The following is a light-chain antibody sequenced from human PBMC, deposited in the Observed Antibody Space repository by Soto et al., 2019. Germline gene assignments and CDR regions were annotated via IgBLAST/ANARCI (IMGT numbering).Light chain of an antibody. CDR3: QQYYSYPFT. J-gene: IGKJ3*01. V-gene: IGKV1-8*01. Sequence: AIRMTQSPSSLSASTGDRVTITCRASQGISSYLAWYQQKPGKAPKLLIYAASTLQSGVPSRFSGSGSGTDFTLTISCLQSEDFATSYWQQYYSYPFTFGPGTKVDIK. CDR1: QGISSY. CDR2: AAS.